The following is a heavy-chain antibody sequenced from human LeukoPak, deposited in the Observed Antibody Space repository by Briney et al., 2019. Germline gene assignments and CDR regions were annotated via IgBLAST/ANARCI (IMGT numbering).Heavy chain of an antibody. CDR2: IYYSGST. D-gene: IGHD2-21*02. Sequence: SETLSLTCTVSGGSISSSSYYWGWIRQPPGKGLEWIGSIYYSGSTYYNPSLKSRVTISVDTSKNQFSLKLSSVTAADTAVYYCAGIVVVTANADDWGPGTLVTVPS. V-gene: IGHV4-39*01. CDR1: GGSISSSSYY. CDR3: AGIVVVTANADD. J-gene: IGHJ4*02.